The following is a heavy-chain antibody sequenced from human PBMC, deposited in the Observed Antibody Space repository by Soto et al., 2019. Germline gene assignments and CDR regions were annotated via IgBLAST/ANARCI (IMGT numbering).Heavy chain of an antibody. V-gene: IGHV1-18*01. CDR2: ISAFNGNT. CDR1: GYTFTSYG. CDR3: AREPLDTAMAEIHYYGMDV. D-gene: IGHD5-18*01. Sequence: QVQLVQSGAEVKKPGASVKVSCKASGYTFTSYGISWVRQAPGQGLEWMGWISAFNGNTNYAQKLQGRVTMTTDTSTSTAYMELRSLRSDDTAVYYCAREPLDTAMAEIHYYGMDVWGQGTTVTVSS. J-gene: IGHJ6*02.